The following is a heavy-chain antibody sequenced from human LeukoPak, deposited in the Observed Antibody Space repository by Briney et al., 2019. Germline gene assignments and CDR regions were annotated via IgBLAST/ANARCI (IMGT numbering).Heavy chain of an antibody. D-gene: IGHD6-13*01. CDR3: ARHSGPLEALDI. CDR2: IDPSDSYT. V-gene: IGHV5-10-1*01. Sequence: GESLKISCKGSGYSFTSYWIVWVRQMPGKGLEWMGRIDPSDSYTYYSPSFQGHVTISADKSISTAHLQWSSLKASDTAMYYCARHSGPLEALDIWGQGTMVTDSS. CDR1: GYSFTSYW. J-gene: IGHJ3*02.